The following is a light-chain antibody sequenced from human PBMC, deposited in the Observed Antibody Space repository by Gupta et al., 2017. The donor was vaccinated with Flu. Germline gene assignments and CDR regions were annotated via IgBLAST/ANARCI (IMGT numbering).Light chain of an antibody. CDR1: SSDVGFYNY. J-gene: IGLJ2*01. CDR2: DVG. V-gene: IGLV2-14*03. CDR3: ASYTITNTVI. Sequence: QAALTQPASLSGSHGQSIAISCTGTSSDVGFYNYVSWFQQHPGKAPKLMIHDVGDRPSGVSNRFSGSKSGSTAYLTISGLQAEDEADYYCASYTITNTVIFGGGTKLIVL.